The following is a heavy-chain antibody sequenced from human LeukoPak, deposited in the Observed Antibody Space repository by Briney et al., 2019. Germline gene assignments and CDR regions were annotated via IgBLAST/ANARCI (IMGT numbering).Heavy chain of an antibody. J-gene: IGHJ4*02. CDR2: IYASGGA. D-gene: IGHD6-19*01. CDR3: AREAPGGSGWTYFDY. Sequence: SETLSLTCAVSGGSVSGHCWDWIRQPPGKGLEWIGYIYASGGANYNPSLKSRVTISLDSSENRFSLKLTSVTAADTAVYYCAREAPGGSGWTYFDYWGQGSLVTVSS. CDR1: GGSVSGHC. V-gene: IGHV4-59*02.